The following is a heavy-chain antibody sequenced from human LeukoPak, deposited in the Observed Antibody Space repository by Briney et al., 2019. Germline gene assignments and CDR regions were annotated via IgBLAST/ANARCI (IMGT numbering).Heavy chain of an antibody. CDR2: ISSSGSTI. CDR1: GFTFSDYY. D-gene: IGHD4-17*01. V-gene: IGHV3-11*01. CDR3: AKDMTTVTHGAFDI. Sequence: GGSLRLSCAASGFTFSDYYMSWIRQAPGKGLEWVSYISSSGSTIYYADSVKGRFTISRDNAKNSLYLQMNSLRAEDTALYYCAKDMTTVTHGAFDIWGQGTMVTVSS. J-gene: IGHJ3*02.